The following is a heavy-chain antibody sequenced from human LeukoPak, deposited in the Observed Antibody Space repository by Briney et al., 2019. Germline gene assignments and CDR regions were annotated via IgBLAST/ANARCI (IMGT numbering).Heavy chain of an antibody. D-gene: IGHD2-15*01. Sequence: GGSLRLSCAASGFTFSNAWMSWVRQAPGKGLEWVAVISYDGSNKYYADSVKGRFTISRDNSKNTLYLQMNSLRAEDTAVYYCARDRRDNDAFDIWGQGTMVTVSS. V-gene: IGHV3-30-3*01. CDR1: GFTFSNAW. CDR2: ISYDGSNK. CDR3: ARDRRDNDAFDI. J-gene: IGHJ3*02.